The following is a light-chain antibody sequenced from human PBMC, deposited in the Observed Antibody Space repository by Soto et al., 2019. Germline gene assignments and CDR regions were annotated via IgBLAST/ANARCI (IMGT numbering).Light chain of an antibody. V-gene: IGKV3-11*01. CDR1: QSVSTS. CDR2: DAS. CDR3: QQRTNGLT. J-gene: IGKJ4*01. Sequence: EIVLTQSPATLSLSPGERVTLSCRASQSVSTSLALFQHKPGQPPRLLIYDASNRATGIPARFSGSGSGTDFTLTISSLEPEDFAVYYCQQRTNGLTFGGGTKVEIK.